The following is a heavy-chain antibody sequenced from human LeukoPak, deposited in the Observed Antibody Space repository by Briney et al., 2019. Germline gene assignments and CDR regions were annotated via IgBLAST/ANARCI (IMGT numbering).Heavy chain of an antibody. V-gene: IGHV4-59*02. CDR1: GGSVRNYY. D-gene: IGHD6-25*01. J-gene: IGHJ2*01. CDR3: ERVSGGNYWYFDL. CDR2: IYYSGTT. Sequence: SETLSLTCTVSGGSVRNYYWNWIRQPPGKGLEWIGYIYYSGTTNYNPSLKSRVAISVDTSKNHLSLKLNSVTGADPAVYYCERVSGGNYWYFDLWGRGTLVTVSS.